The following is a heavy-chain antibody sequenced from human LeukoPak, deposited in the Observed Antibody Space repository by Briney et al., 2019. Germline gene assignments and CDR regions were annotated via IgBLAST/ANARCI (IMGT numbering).Heavy chain of an antibody. CDR2: IWYDGSNK. CDR1: GYTFTGYY. V-gene: IGHV3-33*06. J-gene: IGHJ4*02. D-gene: IGHD2-2*01. CDR3: TKQEDCSSTSCYWAPFDY. Sequence: SCKASGYTFTGYYMHWVRQAPGKGLEWVAVIWYDGSNKYYADSVKGRFTISRDNSKNTLYLQMNSLRAEDTAVYYCTKQEDCSSTSCYWAPFDYWGQGTLVTVSS.